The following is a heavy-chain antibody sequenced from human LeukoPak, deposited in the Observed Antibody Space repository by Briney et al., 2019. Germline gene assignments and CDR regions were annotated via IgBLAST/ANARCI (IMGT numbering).Heavy chain of an antibody. D-gene: IGHD1-26*01. CDR2: ISGNGGNT. CDR3: AKDRGFGSTNQGYYFDY. Sequence: PGGSLTLSCAASGFTFGSYAMSWVRQAPGKGLEWVSAISGNGGNTYYADSVKGRFTISRDNSENTLYLQMNSLRAEDTAVYYCAKDRGFGSTNQGYYFDYWGQGTLVTVSS. CDR1: GFTFGSYA. V-gene: IGHV3-23*01. J-gene: IGHJ4*02.